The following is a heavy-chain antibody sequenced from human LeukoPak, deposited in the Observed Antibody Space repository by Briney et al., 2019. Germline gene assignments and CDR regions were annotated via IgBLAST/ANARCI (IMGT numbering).Heavy chain of an antibody. D-gene: IGHD4-17*01. J-gene: IGHJ4*02. V-gene: IGHV1-24*01. CDR1: GYTLTELS. CDR2: SDPEDGET. CDR3: ATLGYGDYYNTAFDY. Sequence: ASVKVSCKVSGYTLTELSMHWVRQAPGKGLEWMGGSDPEDGETIYAQKFHGRVTMTEDTSTDTAYMELSSLRSEDTAVYYCATLGYGDYYNTAFDYWGQGTLVTVSS.